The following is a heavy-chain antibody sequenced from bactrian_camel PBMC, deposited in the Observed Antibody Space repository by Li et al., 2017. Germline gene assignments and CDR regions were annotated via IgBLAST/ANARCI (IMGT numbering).Heavy chain of an antibody. CDR2: INSGGGTIT. Sequence: SCAASGFTFRNYDMIWARQALGKGLEWVSSINSGGGTITYYADSVKGRFTISRDNAKNTDYLQMNSLKPDDTAVYSCARVRGVVAVGFVDYWGQGTQVTVS. D-gene: IGHD6*01. CDR1: GFTFRNYD. V-gene: IGHV3S40*01. CDR3: ARVRGVVAVGFVDY. J-gene: IGHJ4*01.